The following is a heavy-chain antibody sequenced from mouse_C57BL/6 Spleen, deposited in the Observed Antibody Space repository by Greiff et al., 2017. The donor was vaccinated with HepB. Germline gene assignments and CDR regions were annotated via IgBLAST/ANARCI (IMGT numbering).Heavy chain of an antibody. Sequence: EVQVVESGGGLVKPGGSLKLSCAASGFTFSDYGMHWVRQAPEKGLEWVAYISSGSSTIYYADTVKGRFTISRDNAKNTLFLQMTSLSSEDTAMYYCARPPYGSSPGYFDYWGQGTTLTVSS. V-gene: IGHV5-17*01. J-gene: IGHJ2*01. CDR1: GFTFSDYG. CDR3: ARPPYGSSPGYFDY. D-gene: IGHD1-1*01. CDR2: ISSGSSTI.